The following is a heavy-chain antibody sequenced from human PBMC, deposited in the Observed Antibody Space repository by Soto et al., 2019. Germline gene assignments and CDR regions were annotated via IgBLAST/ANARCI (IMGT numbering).Heavy chain of an antibody. CDR2: IIPILGTA. CDR1: GGTFSSYA. Sequence: GASVKVSCKASGGTFSSYAISWVRQAPGQGLEWMGGIIPILGTANYAQKFQGRVTITADESTSTAYMELSSLRSEDTAVYYCARDLVLIMRGYSYGMDVWGQGTTVTVSS. CDR3: ARDLVLIMRGYSYGMDV. V-gene: IGHV1-69*13. J-gene: IGHJ6*02. D-gene: IGHD5-18*01.